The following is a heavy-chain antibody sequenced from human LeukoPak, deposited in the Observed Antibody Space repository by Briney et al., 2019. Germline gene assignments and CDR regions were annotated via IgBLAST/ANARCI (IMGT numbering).Heavy chain of an antibody. D-gene: IGHD3-3*01. CDR1: GGSISSYY. CDR2: IYTSGST. V-gene: IGHV4-4*07. J-gene: IGHJ6*03. CDR3: ASDHYDFWSGYYYMDV. Sequence: SETLSLTCTVSGGSISSYYWSWIRQPAGKGLEWIGRIYTSGSTNYNPSLKSRVTMSVDTSKNQFSLKLSSVTAADTAVCYCASDHYDFWSGYYYMDVWGQGTTVTVSS.